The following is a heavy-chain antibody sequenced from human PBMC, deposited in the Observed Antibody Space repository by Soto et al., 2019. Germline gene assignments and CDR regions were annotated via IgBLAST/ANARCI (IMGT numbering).Heavy chain of an antibody. D-gene: IGHD6-19*01. Sequence: PSETLSLTCTVSGGSISSYYWSWIRQPPGKGLEWIGYIYYSGSTNYNPSLKSRVTISVDTSKNQFSLKLSSVTAADTAVYYCARRCSSGWYGWFDPWGQGTLVTVSS. CDR1: GGSISSYY. J-gene: IGHJ5*02. CDR3: ARRCSSGWYGWFDP. V-gene: IGHV4-59*08. CDR2: IYYSGST.